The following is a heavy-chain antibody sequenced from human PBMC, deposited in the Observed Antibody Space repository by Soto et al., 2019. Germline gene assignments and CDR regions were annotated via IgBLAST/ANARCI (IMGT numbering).Heavy chain of an antibody. J-gene: IGHJ4*02. CDR2: IYSGGST. CDR3: ARAYSSSALDY. V-gene: IGHV3-53*01. D-gene: IGHD6-6*01. Sequence: VQLVESGGGLIQPGGSLRLSCAASGFTVSSNYMSWVRQAPGKGLEWVSLIYSGGSTYYADSVKGRFTISRDNSKNTVYLQMNSLKAEDTAVYYCARAYSSSALDYWGQGTLVTVSS. CDR1: GFTVSSNY.